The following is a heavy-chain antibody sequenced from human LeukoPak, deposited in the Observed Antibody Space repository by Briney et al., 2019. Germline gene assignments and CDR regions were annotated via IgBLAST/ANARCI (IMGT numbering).Heavy chain of an antibody. D-gene: IGHD1-26*01. CDR2: ISSSSSYT. CDR3: ARAGGSGGSYYV. V-gene: IGHV3-11*03. J-gene: IGHJ4*02. Sequence: PGGSLRLSCAASGFTFSVYYMSWIRQSPGKGLKWVSYISSSSSYTNYADSVKGRFTISRDNAKNALYLQMNSLRAEDTAVYYCARAGGSGGSYYVWGQGTLVTVSS. CDR1: GFTFSVYY.